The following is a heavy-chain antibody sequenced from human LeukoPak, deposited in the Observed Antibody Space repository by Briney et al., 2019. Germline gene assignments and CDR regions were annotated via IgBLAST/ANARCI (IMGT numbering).Heavy chain of an antibody. CDR2: INHSGST. D-gene: IGHD3-3*01. V-gene: IGHV4-34*01. J-gene: IGHJ6*03. CDR1: GGSFSGYY. Sequence: PSETLSLTCAVYGGSFSGYYWSWIRQPPGKGLEWIGEINHSGSTNYNPSLKSRVTISVDTSKNQFSLKLSSVTAADTAVYYCARGGLITIFGVVPGYMDVWGKGTTVTASS. CDR3: ARGGLITIFGVVPGYMDV.